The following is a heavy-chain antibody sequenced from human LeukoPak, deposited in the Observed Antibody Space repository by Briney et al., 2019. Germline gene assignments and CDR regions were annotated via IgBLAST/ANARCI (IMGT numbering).Heavy chain of an antibody. CDR2: ISAYNGNT. D-gene: IGHD5-18*01. CDR1: GYTFTSYG. J-gene: IGHJ6*03. V-gene: IGHV1-18*01. CDR3: ARRIQLWGRDYYMDV. Sequence: ASVKVSCKASGYTFTSYGISWVRQAPGQGLEWMGWISAYNGNTNYAQKLQGRVTMTTDTSTSTAYMELRSLRSDDTAVYYCARRIQLWGRDYYMDVWGKGTTVTVSS.